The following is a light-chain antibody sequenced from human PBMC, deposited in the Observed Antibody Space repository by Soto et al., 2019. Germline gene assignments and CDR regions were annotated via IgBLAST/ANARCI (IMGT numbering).Light chain of an antibody. CDR3: QQYGSSRYT. CDR1: QSVSSIY. CDR2: ATS. V-gene: IGKV3-20*01. J-gene: IGKJ2*01. Sequence: ETVLTQSPGTLSLSPGDRATLSCRASQSVSSIYLAWYQQKPGQAPRLLIYATSSRATGIPDRFSGSGSGTDFTLTISRLQPEDFAVYYCQQYGSSRYTFGQGTKLEIK.